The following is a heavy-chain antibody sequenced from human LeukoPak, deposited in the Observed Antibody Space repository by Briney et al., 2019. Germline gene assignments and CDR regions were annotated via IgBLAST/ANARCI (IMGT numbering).Heavy chain of an antibody. D-gene: IGHD2-15*01. CDR1: GGSISSSSYY. V-gene: IGHV4-39*07. Sequence: SETLSLTCTVSGGSISSSSYYWGWIRQPPGKGLEWIGSIYYSGSTYYNPSLRSRVTISVDTSKNQFSLKLSSVTAADTAVYYCAREGAVGDVRGKGTTVTVSS. J-gene: IGHJ6*04. CDR2: IYYSGST. CDR3: AREGAVGDV.